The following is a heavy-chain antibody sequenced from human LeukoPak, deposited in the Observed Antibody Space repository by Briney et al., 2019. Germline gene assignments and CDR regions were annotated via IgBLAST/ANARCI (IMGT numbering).Heavy chain of an antibody. CDR3: ARGSRGTVVVAASAFDI. Sequence: PSETLSLTCTVSGGSISSYFWSWIRQPPGKGPEWIGYIYNSGNTYYNPSLKSRVSISADTSENEFSLKLSSVSAADTAVYYCARGSRGTVVVAASAFDIWGQGTFLTVSS. CDR2: IYNSGNT. V-gene: IGHV4-30-4*08. CDR1: GGSISSYF. J-gene: IGHJ3*02. D-gene: IGHD2-15*01.